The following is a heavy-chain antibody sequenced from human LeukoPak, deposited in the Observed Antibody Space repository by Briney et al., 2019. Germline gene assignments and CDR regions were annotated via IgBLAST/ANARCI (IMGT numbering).Heavy chain of an antibody. CDR2: FDPEDGET. V-gene: IGHV1-24*01. J-gene: IGHJ4*02. Sequence: GASVKVSCKVSGYTLTELSMHWVRQAPGKGLEWMGGFDPEDGETIHAQKFQGRVTMTEDTSTDTAYMELSSLRSEDTAVYYCAVDYYGSGSYYLPPFDYWGQGTLVTVSS. CDR3: AVDYYGSGSYYLPPFDY. CDR1: GYTLTELS. D-gene: IGHD3-10*01.